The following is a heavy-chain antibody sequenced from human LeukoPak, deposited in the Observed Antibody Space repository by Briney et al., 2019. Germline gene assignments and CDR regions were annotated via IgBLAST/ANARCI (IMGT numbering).Heavy chain of an antibody. Sequence: TSVKVSCKASGGTLSRYAIRWVRQPPGKRLEWMGRIIPIFRTANYAQKFQGRVTITTDQSTSTAYMELSSLRSEDTAVYYCASLCGGDCYFDYWGQGTLVTVSS. CDR3: ASLCGGDCYFDY. CDR2: IIPIFRTA. D-gene: IGHD2-21*02. V-gene: IGHV1-69*05. J-gene: IGHJ4*02. CDR1: GGTLSRYA.